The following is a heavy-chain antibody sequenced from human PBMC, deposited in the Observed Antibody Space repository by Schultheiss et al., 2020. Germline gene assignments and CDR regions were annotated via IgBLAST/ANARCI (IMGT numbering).Heavy chain of an antibody. CDR1: GGTFSSYA. D-gene: IGHD3-10*01. J-gene: IGHJ6*02. Sequence: SVKVSCKASGGTFSSYAISWVRQAPGQGLEWMGWIDPNSGDTNYAQKFQGRVTITADESTSTAYMELSSLRYDDTAVYYCARDRRGSYGMDVWGQGTTVTVSS. CDR3: ARDRRGSYGMDV. CDR2: IDPNSGDT. V-gene: IGHV1-69*13.